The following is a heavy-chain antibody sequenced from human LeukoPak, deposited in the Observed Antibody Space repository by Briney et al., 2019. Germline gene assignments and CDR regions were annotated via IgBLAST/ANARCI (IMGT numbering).Heavy chain of an antibody. Sequence: GGSLRLSCAASGFTFSSHSMNWVRQAPGKGLEWVSSISSSSYIYYADSVKGRFTISRDNAKNSLYLQMNSLRAEDTAVYYCAREAEDAFDIWGQGTMVTVPS. V-gene: IGHV3-21*01. CDR2: ISSSSYI. CDR3: AREAEDAFDI. CDR1: GFTFSSHS. J-gene: IGHJ3*02.